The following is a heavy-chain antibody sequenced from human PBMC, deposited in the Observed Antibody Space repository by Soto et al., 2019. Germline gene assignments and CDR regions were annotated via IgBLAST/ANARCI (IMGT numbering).Heavy chain of an antibody. CDR3: ARDPPPPDY. J-gene: IGHJ4*02. CDR2: VSDYNCNT. Sequence: QVQLVQSGAEGKKPGASVKVSCKASGYTFASYAISWMRQAPGQGLEWMGWVSDYNCNTNYAQKLQGRVTMTTDTSTSTAYMELRSLRSDDTAVYYCARDPPPPDYWGQGTLVTVSS. CDR1: GYTFASYA. V-gene: IGHV1-18*01.